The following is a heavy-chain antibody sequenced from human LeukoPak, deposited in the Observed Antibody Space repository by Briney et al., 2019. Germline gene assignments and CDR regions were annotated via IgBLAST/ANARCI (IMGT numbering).Heavy chain of an antibody. Sequence: GGSLRLSCAASGFXFSSYSMNWVRQAPGKGLEWVSSISSSSSYIYYADSVKGRFTISRDNAKNSLYLQMNSLRAEDTAVYYCARGGYGDYGYYYGMDVWGQGTTVTVSS. CDR2: ISSSSSYI. D-gene: IGHD4-17*01. V-gene: IGHV3-21*01. CDR3: ARGGYGDYGYYYGMDV. J-gene: IGHJ6*02. CDR1: GFXFSSYS.